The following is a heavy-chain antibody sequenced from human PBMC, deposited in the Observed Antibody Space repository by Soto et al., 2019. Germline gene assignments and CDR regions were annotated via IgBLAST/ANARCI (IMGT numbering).Heavy chain of an antibody. Sequence: QVQLQEAGPGLVKPSGTLSLTCAVSGGSISSSHWWTWVRQSPGKGLEYIVEISHSGTSNSNPSLKSRVTLSVDKSKSHFSLTLTSVTAADTACSYLASVVLTITRVAVDDLGQGTLVIVSS. J-gene: IGHJ4*01. CDR3: ASVVLTITRVAVDD. D-gene: IGHD3-9*01. CDR2: ISHSGTS. CDR1: GGSISSSHW. V-gene: IGHV4-4*02.